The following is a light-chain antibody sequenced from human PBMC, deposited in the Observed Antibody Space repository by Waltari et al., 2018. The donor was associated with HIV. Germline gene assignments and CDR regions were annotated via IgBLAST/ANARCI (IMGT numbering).Light chain of an antibody. CDR1: SSHNSYA. Sequence: QPMLTQSPSASASLGASVKLTCTLSSSHNSYAIVWHQQRSETAPRCLMRVNSDGSHTKGDGIPDRFSGSSSGTDRYLTISSLQSEDEADYYCQTWGTSVQGVFGGGTKLTVI. J-gene: IGLJ3*02. CDR2: VNSDGSH. CDR3: QTWGTSVQGV. V-gene: IGLV4-69*01.